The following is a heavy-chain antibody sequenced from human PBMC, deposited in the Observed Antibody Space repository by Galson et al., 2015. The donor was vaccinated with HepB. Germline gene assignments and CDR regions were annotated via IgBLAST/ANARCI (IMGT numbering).Heavy chain of an antibody. V-gene: IGHV3-7*03. Sequence: SLRLSCAASGFTFSSYWMSWVRQAPGKGLEWVANIKQDGSEKYYVDSVKGRFTISRDNAMNSLYLQMNSLRAEDTAVYYCARDSSSWYYFDYWGQGTLVTVSS. D-gene: IGHD6-13*01. CDR2: IKQDGSEK. J-gene: IGHJ4*02. CDR3: ARDSSSWYYFDY. CDR1: GFTFSSYW.